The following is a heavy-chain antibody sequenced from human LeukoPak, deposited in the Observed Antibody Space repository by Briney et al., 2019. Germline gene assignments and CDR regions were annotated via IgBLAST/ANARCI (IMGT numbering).Heavy chain of an antibody. J-gene: IGHJ4*02. V-gene: IGHV1-69*13. CDR1: GGTFSSYA. Sequence: SVTVSCKASGGTFSSYAISWVRQAPGQGLEWMGGIIPIFGTANYAQKFQGRVTITADESTSTAYMELSSLRSEDTAVYYCARDGLTMGGELLSALYWGQGTLVTVSS. CDR3: ARDGLTMGGELLSALY. CDR2: IIPIFGTA. D-gene: IGHD3-10*01.